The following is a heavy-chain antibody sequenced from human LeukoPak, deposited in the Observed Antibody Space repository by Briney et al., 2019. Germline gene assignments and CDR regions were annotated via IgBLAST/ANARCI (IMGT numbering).Heavy chain of an antibody. CDR2: INPSGGST. CDR3: ATLAVSSAAGIDY. V-gene: IGHV1-46*01. J-gene: IGHJ4*02. CDR1: GYTFTSYY. Sequence: GASVKVSRKASGYTFTSYYMHRVRQAPGQGLEWMGIINPSGGSTSYAQKFQGRVTMTRDTSTSTVYMELSSLRSEDTAVYYCATLAVSSAAGIDYWGQGTLVTVSS. D-gene: IGHD6-13*01.